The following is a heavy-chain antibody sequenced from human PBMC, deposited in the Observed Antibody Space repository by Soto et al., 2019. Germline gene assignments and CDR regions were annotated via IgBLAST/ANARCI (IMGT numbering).Heavy chain of an antibody. J-gene: IGHJ4*02. V-gene: IGHV3-11*01. CDR3: ARASLAPHCSGGSCYGFDY. CDR2: ISTSGSNI. Sequence: PGGSLRLSCAASGFTFSDYYMNWIRQAPGKGLEWVSYISTSGSNIYYADSVKGRFTISRDNAKNSVYLQMNSLRAEDTAVYHCARASLAPHCSGGSCYGFDYWGQGTLVTVSS. CDR1: GFTFSDYY. D-gene: IGHD2-15*01.